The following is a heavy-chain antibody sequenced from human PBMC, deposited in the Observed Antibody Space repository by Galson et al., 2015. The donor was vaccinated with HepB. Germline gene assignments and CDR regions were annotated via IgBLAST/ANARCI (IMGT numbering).Heavy chain of an antibody. D-gene: IGHD3-22*01. CDR2: IYPDDSDT. Sequence: QSGAEVKKPGESLKISCKGSGYSFTTYWIGWVRQMPGKGLEWMGIIYPDDSDTRYSPSFQGQVTISADKSIRTAYLQWSSLKASDTAMYYCARQLGDYYDSSGPAPGFDYWGQGTLVTVSS. J-gene: IGHJ4*02. V-gene: IGHV5-51*01. CDR1: GYSFTTYW. CDR3: ARQLGDYYDSSGPAPGFDY.